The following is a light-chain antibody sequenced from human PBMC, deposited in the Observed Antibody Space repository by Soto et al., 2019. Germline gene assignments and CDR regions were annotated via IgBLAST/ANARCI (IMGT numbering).Light chain of an antibody. CDR2: SAS. CDR3: QQYGSSPKT. Sequence: EIVLTQSPGSLSLSPVESATLSCMASQTVSSSYLAWYQQKPGQAPRLLIYSASSRATGIPDRFSGSGFGTDFTLTISRLEPEDFAVYYCQQYGSSPKTFGQGTKVDIK. J-gene: IGKJ1*01. CDR1: QTVSSSY. V-gene: IGKV3-20*01.